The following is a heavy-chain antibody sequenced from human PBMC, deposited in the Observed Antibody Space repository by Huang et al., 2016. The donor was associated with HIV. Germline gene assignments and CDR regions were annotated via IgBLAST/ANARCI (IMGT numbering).Heavy chain of an antibody. Sequence: QVQLQESGPGLVKPSETLSLTCTVSGGSVTSDTYNWNWIRKPPGKGLEWIGYVYHSGTTNSNPSLKSRVSISIDTSTNQFSLKLSSVTAADTAVYYCARGRYYYEASGFDFDYWGQGTLLTVSS. D-gene: IGHD3-22*01. CDR2: VYHSGTT. CDR1: GGSVTSDTYN. J-gene: IGHJ4*02. V-gene: IGHV4-61*01. CDR3: ARGRYYYEASGFDFDY.